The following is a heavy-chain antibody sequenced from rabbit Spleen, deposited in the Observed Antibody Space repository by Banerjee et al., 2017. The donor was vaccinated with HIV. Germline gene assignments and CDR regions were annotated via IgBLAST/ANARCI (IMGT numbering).Heavy chain of an antibody. V-gene: IGHV1S40*01. CDR1: GFSFSSSHF. J-gene: IGHJ6*01. CDR3: ARDTGSSFSTYGMDL. D-gene: IGHD8-1*01. CDR2: IYAGDGST. Sequence: QSLEESGGDLVKPGASLTLTCTGSGFSFSSSHFMCWVRQAPGKGLEWIACIYAGDGSTYYASWAKGRFTISKTSSTTVTLQMTSLTAADTATYFCARDTGSSFSTYGMDLWGQGTLVTVS.